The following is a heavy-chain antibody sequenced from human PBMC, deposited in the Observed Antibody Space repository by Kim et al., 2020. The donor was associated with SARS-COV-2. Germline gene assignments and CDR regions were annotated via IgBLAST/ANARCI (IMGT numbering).Heavy chain of an antibody. J-gene: IGHJ4*02. CDR3: ARGRAHINNRFDY. D-gene: IGHD2-21*01. Sequence: YYNPSLKSRVTISADTSKNQFSLKLTSVTAADTAVYFCARGRAHINNRFDYWGQGTLVTVSS. V-gene: IGHV4-39*01.